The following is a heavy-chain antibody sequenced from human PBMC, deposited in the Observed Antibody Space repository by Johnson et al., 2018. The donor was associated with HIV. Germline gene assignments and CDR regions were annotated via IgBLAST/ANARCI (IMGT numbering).Heavy chain of an antibody. Sequence: VQLVESGGGLAKPAWSPRLSCAASQFTFSRYYMSWVRQAPGKGLEWVSVIYSGGSTYYADSVKGRFTISRDNSKNTLYLQMNSLRAEDTAVYYCAKSSRVATTFDAFDFWGQGTMVTVSS. CDR3: AKSSRVATTFDAFDF. CDR1: QFTFSRYY. D-gene: IGHD2-15*01. J-gene: IGHJ3*01. CDR2: IYSGGST. V-gene: IGHV3-66*01.